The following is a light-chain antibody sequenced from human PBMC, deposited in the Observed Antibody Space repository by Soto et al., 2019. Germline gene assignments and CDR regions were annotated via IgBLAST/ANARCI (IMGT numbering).Light chain of an antibody. J-gene: IGKJ2*01. CDR3: QESYSTPYT. Sequence: DIQMTQSPSSLSASLGDRVTITCRASQSISTYLNWYQQKPGKAPKLLIYAASSLQSGVPSRFSGSGSGTDSTLTISSLQPEDFATYFCQESYSTPYTFGLGTKLEIK. V-gene: IGKV1-39*01. CDR2: AAS. CDR1: QSISTY.